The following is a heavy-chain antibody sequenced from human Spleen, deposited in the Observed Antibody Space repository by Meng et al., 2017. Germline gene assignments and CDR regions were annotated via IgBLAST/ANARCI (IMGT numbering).Heavy chain of an antibody. D-gene: IGHD6-13*01. CDR2: IDPKSGDT. V-gene: IGHV1-2*06. CDR3: ARGSSSRNGYFDL. J-gene: IGHJ2*01. Sequence: ASVKVSCKPSGYNFPDYWLHWVRRAPGQGLEWMGRIDPKSGDTHCAQRFQGRVTMTGDTSISTAYMALSGLRSDDTAMYYCARGSSSRNGYFDLWGRGTLVTVSS. CDR1: GYNFPDYW.